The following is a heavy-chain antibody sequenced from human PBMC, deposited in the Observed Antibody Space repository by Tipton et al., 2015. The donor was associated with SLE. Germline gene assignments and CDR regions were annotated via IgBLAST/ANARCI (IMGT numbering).Heavy chain of an antibody. D-gene: IGHD3-10*01. CDR3: ARDRGYGLLDY. CDR2: IYYSGST. V-gene: IGHV4-59*12. Sequence: TLSLTCNVSGGSIRSDYWNWIRQPPGKGLEWIGYIYYSGSTNYNPSLKGRVTMSVDNSNNQFSLRLNSATAADTAVYYCARDRGYGLLDYWGQGTLVTVSS. J-gene: IGHJ4*02. CDR1: GGSIRSDY.